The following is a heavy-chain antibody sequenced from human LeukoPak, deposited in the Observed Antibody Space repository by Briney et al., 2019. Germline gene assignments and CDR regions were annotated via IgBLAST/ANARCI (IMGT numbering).Heavy chain of an antibody. Sequence: GGSLRLSCAASGLTFSSHWMHWVRQAPGKGLVWVSRITNDGSSTTYADSVKGRFTISRDNAKNMLYLQMNSLRAEDTAVYYCARGDRYYGSGSYCDYWGQGTLVTVSS. CDR3: ARGDRYYGSGSYCDY. CDR1: GLTFSSHW. D-gene: IGHD3-10*01. CDR2: ITNDGSST. J-gene: IGHJ4*02. V-gene: IGHV3-74*01.